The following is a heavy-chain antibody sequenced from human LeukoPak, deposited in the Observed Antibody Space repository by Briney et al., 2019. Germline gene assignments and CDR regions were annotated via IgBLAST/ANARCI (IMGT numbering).Heavy chain of an antibody. CDR3: AKGPMVRGVPYYFDY. Sequence: PGRSLRLSCAASGFTFDDYAMHWVRQAPGKGLEWVSGISWNSGSIGYADSVKGRFTISRDNAKNSLNLQMNSLRAEDTALYYCAKGPMVRGVPYYFDYWGQGTLVTVSS. CDR1: GFTFDDYA. CDR2: ISWNSGSI. V-gene: IGHV3-9*01. J-gene: IGHJ4*02. D-gene: IGHD3-10*01.